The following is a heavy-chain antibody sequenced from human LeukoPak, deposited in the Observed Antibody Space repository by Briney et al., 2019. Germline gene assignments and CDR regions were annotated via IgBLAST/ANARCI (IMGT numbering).Heavy chain of an antibody. V-gene: IGHV4-38-2*02. J-gene: IGHJ3*02. Sequence: PSETLSLTCTVSGYSISSGYYWGWIRQPPGKGLEWIGSIYHSGSTYYNPSLKSRVTISVDTSKNQFSLKLSSVTAADTAVYYCARRGTTVATLGGAFDIWGQGTMVTVSS. D-gene: IGHD4-23*01. CDR2: IYHSGST. CDR3: ARRGTTVATLGGAFDI. CDR1: GYSISSGYY.